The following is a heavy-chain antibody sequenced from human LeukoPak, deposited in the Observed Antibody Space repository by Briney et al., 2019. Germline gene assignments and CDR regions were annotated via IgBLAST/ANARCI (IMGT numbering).Heavy chain of an antibody. V-gene: IGHV3-72*01. CDR3: ARVTTVTNLWDN. D-gene: IGHD4-17*01. CDR2: IRNKPNSYAT. J-gene: IGHJ4*02. Sequence: GGSLRLSCATSGFTVSSNYMSWVRQAPGRGLEWIGRIRNKPNSYATEYAASVKGRFTILRDDSKNSLFLQMNSLKTEDTAVYYCARVTTVTNLWDNWGQGTLVTVSS. CDR1: GFTVSSNY.